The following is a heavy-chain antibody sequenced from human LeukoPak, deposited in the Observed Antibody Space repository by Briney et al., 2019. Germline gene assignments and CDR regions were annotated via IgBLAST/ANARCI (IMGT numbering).Heavy chain of an antibody. D-gene: IGHD3-10*01. V-gene: IGHV4-59*03. CDR3: AGVFSGRRPFEL. CDR1: GGSINDYY. J-gene: IGHJ4*02. Sequence: KSSETLSLTCTVSGGSINDYYWNWLRQPPGKGLEWIGFIYYRGTTNNNPSIKSRVTTSIDTSKKQFSLNLSSVTAADTAIYYCAGVFSGRRPFELWGQGILVTVSS. CDR2: IYYRGTT.